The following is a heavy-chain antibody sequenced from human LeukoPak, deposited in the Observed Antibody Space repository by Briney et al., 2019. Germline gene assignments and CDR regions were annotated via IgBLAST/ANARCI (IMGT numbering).Heavy chain of an antibody. CDR1: GYTFTSYG. Sequence: ASVKVSCKASGYTFTSYGISWVRQAPGQGLEWMGWINPNSGGTNYAQNFQGRVTMTRDASINTASMELSSLRSDDTAVYYCARGRSISGGTLEDFWGQGTLVTVSS. CDR3: ARGRSISGGTLEDF. V-gene: IGHV1-2*02. CDR2: INPNSGGT. J-gene: IGHJ4*02. D-gene: IGHD1-20*01.